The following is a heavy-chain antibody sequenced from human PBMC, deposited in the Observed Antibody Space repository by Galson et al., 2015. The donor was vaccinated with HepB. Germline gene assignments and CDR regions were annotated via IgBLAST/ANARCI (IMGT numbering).Heavy chain of an antibody. CDR1: GGTFSSYA. Sequence: SVKVSCKASGGTFSSYAISWVRQAPGQGLEWMGRIIPILGIANYAQKFQGRVTITADKSTSTAYMELSSLRSEDTAVYYCARSDIVVVVAATLASGNDAFDIWGQGTMVTVSS. CDR2: IIPILGIA. CDR3: ARSDIVVVVAATLASGNDAFDI. D-gene: IGHD2-15*01. V-gene: IGHV1-69*04. J-gene: IGHJ3*02.